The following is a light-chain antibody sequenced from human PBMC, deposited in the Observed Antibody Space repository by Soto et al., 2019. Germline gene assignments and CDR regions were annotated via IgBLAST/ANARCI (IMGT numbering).Light chain of an antibody. CDR1: QSVSSSY. J-gene: IGKJ4*01. V-gene: IGKV3-20*01. CDR2: GAS. Sequence: DIVLTQSPGTLSLSPGERATLSCRASQSVSSSYLAWYQQKPGQAPRLLFYGASSRATGIPDRFSGSGSGTDFTLTISRLEPADFAVYYCQQYGSSPKLTFGGGTKVEIK. CDR3: QQYGSSPKLT.